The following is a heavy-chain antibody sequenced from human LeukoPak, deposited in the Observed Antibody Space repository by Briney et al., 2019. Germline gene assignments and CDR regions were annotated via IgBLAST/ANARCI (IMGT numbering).Heavy chain of an antibody. Sequence: GGSLRLSCAASGFTFSSYGMHWVRQAPGKGLEWVAVISYDGSNKYYADSVKGRFTISRDNSKNTLYLQMNSLRAEDTAVYYCARGGRFLEWLLKFFDYWGQGTLVTVSS. CDR2: ISYDGSNK. J-gene: IGHJ4*02. V-gene: IGHV3-30*03. CDR3: ARGGRFLEWLLKFFDY. D-gene: IGHD3-3*01. CDR1: GFTFSSYG.